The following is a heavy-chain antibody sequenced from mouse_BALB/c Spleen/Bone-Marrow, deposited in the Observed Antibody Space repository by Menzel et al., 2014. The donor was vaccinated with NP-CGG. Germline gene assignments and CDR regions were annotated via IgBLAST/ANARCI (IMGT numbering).Heavy chain of an antibody. J-gene: IGHJ2*01. Sequence: VNLVESGGGLVQPGGSRKLSCAASGFTFSSFGMHWVRQAPEKGLEWVAYISSGSSTIYYADTVKGRFTISRDNPKNILFLQMTSLRSEDTAMYYCARSRFPDYGSSPFDYWGQGTTLTVSS. CDR2: ISSGSSTI. CDR1: GFTFSSFG. D-gene: IGHD1-1*01. CDR3: ARSRFPDYGSSPFDY. V-gene: IGHV5-17*02.